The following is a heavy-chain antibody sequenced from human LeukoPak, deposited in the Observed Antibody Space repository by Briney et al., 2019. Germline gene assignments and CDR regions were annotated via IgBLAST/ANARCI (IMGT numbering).Heavy chain of an antibody. Sequence: PQTLSLTCTVSGGSISRGSYYWRWIRQHPGKGLEWIGYIYYSGSTYYNPSLKSRVTISSDTSKNQFSLEMTSVTAADTAVYYCARDRDSTGYGWFDPWGQGTLVTVSS. J-gene: IGHJ5*02. D-gene: IGHD3-22*01. CDR2: IYYSGST. V-gene: IGHV4-31*03. CDR1: GGSISRGSYY. CDR3: ARDRDSTGYGWFDP.